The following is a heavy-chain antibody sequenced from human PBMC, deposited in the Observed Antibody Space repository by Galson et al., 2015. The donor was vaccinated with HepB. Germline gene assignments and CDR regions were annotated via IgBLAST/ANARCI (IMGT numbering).Heavy chain of an antibody. Sequence: SLRLSCAASGFTFSSYGMHWVRQAPGKGLEWVAVIWYDGSNKYYADSVKGRFTISRDNSKNTLYLQMNSLRAEDTAVYYCARGSYHDYGMDVWGQGTTVTVSS. CDR2: IWYDGSNK. V-gene: IGHV3-33*01. CDR3: ARGSYHDYGMDV. D-gene: IGHD6-6*01. CDR1: GFTFSSYG. J-gene: IGHJ6*02.